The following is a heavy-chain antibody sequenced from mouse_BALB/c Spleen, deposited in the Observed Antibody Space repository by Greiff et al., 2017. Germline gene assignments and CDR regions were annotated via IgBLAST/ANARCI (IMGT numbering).Heavy chain of an antibody. CDR1: GYTFTSYV. V-gene: IGHV1-14*01. Sequence: EVQLQQSGPELVKPGASVKMSCKASGYTFTSYVMHWVKQKPGQGLEWIGYINPYNDGTKYNEKFKGKATLTSDKSSSTAYMELSSLTSEDSAVYYCARYGYGNYPYWYFDVWGAGTTVTVSS. CDR3: ARYGYGNYPYWYFDV. J-gene: IGHJ1*01. CDR2: INPYNDGT. D-gene: IGHD2-10*02.